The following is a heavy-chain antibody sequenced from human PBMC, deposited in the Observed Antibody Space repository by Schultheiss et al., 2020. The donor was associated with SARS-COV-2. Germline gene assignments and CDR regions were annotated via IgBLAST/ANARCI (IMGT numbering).Heavy chain of an antibody. D-gene: IGHD5/OR15-5a*01. CDR1: GGPISSGDSY. J-gene: IGHJ6*02. CDR3: ARSRVSPVRSYQYYGMDV. CDR2: IYYSGST. Sequence: SETLSLTCTVSGGPISSGDSYWSWVRQPPGKGLEWIGYIYYSGSTYYNPSLTIRTSISVDTSKNQVSLKLSSVTAADTAVYYCARSRVSPVRSYQYYGMDVWGQGTTVTVSS. V-gene: IGHV4-30-4*01.